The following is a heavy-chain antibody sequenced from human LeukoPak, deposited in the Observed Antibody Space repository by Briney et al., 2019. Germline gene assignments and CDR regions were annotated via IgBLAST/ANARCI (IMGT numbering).Heavy chain of an antibody. V-gene: IGHV1-2*04. CDR3: ARGVVGAVYYYYYGMDV. CDR1: GYTFTGYY. J-gene: IGHJ6*02. D-gene: IGHD1-26*01. Sequence: ASVKVSCKAPGYTFTGYYMHWVRQAPGQGLEWMGWINPNSGGTNYAQKFQGWVTMTRDTSISTAYMELSRLRSDDTAVYYCARGVVGAVYYYYYGMDVWGQGTTVTVSS. CDR2: INPNSGGT.